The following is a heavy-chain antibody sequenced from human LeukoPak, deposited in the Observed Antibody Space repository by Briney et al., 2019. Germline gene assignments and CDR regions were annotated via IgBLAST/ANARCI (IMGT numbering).Heavy chain of an antibody. CDR1: GYTFTSYD. CDR3: ASRPMVRGVATAVDY. V-gene: IGHV1-8*01. D-gene: IGHD3-10*01. CDR2: MNPNSGNT. Sequence: ASVKLSCKASGYTFTSYDINWVRQATGQGLEWMGWMNPNSGNTGYAQKFQGRVTMTRNTSISTAYMELSSLRSEDTAVYCCASRPMVRGVATAVDYWGQGTLVTVSS. J-gene: IGHJ4*02.